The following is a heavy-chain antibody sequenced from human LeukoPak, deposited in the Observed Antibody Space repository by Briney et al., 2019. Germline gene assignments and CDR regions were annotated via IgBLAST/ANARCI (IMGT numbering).Heavy chain of an antibody. V-gene: IGHV3-23*01. Sequence: GGSLRLSCAASGFTFSSYAMSRVRQAPGKGLEWVSAISGSGGSTYYADSVKGRFTISRDNSKNTLYLQMNSLRAEDTAVYYCAAPSDSSSWYYFDYWGQGTLVTVSS. CDR3: AAPSDSSSWYYFDY. CDR1: GFTFSSYA. J-gene: IGHJ4*02. D-gene: IGHD6-13*01. CDR2: ISGSGGST.